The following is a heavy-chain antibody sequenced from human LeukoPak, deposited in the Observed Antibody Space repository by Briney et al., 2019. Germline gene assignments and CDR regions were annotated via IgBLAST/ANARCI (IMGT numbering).Heavy chain of an antibody. J-gene: IGHJ4*02. Sequence: GESLKISCKGSGYSFTSYWIGWVRQMPGKGLEWMGIIYPGDSDTRYSPSFQGQVTISADKSISTASLQWSSLKASDTAMYYCARLPDFWSGYSYYFDYWGQGTLVTVSS. V-gene: IGHV5-51*01. CDR1: GYSFTSYW. D-gene: IGHD3-3*01. CDR2: IYPGDSDT. CDR3: ARLPDFWSGYSYYFDY.